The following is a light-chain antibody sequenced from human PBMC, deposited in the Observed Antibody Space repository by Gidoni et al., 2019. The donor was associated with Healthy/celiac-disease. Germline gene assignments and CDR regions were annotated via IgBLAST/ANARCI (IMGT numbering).Light chain of an antibody. CDR1: QSVSSN. CDR2: GAS. V-gene: IGKV3-15*01. CDR3: KQYNNWPRT. Sequence: ELVLTQSPATLSVSPGERATRSCRASQSVSSNLAWYQPKPGQAPRLLIYGASTRATGIPARFSGSGSGTEFTLTISSLQSEDFAVYYCKQYNNWPRTFGQGTKVEIK. J-gene: IGKJ1*01.